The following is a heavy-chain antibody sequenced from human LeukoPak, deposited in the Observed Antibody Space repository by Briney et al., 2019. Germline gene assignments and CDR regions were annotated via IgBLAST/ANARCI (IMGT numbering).Heavy chain of an antibody. CDR2: INPSGGST. Sequence: ASVKVSCKASGYTFTSYYMHWVRQAPGQGLEWMGIINPSGGSTSYAQKFQGRVTITRNTSISTAYMELSSLRSEDTAVYYCALYSSGIFDYWGQGTLVTVSS. CDR3: ALYSSGIFDY. V-gene: IGHV1-46*01. D-gene: IGHD6-19*01. CDR1: GYTFTSYY. J-gene: IGHJ4*02.